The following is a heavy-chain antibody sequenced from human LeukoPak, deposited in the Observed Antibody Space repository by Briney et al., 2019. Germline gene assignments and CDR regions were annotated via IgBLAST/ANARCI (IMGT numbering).Heavy chain of an antibody. D-gene: IGHD6-19*01. Sequence: SETLSLTCTVSGGSISSYYWSWIRQPAGKGLEWIGRIHTSGSTNYNPSLKSRVTMSVDTSKNQFSLKLSSMTAADTAVYYCARDPNPYIAVAGEYYFDYWGQGTLVTVSS. CDR3: ARDPNPYIAVAGEYYFDY. CDR2: IHTSGST. V-gene: IGHV4-4*07. J-gene: IGHJ4*02. CDR1: GGSISSYY.